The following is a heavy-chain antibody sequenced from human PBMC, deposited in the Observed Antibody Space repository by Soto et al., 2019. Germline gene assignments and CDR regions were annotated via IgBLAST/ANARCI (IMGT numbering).Heavy chain of an antibody. CDR3: ATDRGPSSRYYPNWFDP. Sequence: QVQLVQSGAEVKKPGSSVKVSCKASGGTFSSYAISWVRQAPGQGLEWMGEIIPIFGTANYAQKFQGRVTITADESTSTGYIELSSLRSEDTAVYYCATDRGPSSRYYPNWFDPWGQGTLVTVSS. CDR2: IIPIFGTA. V-gene: IGHV1-69*12. J-gene: IGHJ5*02. D-gene: IGHD3-22*01. CDR1: GGTFSSYA.